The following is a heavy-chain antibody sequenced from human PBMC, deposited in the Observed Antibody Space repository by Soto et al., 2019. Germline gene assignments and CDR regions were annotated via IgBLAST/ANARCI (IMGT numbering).Heavy chain of an antibody. J-gene: IGHJ4*02. D-gene: IGHD2-8*01. Sequence: EVQLLESGGGLVQPGGSLRLSCAASGFSFSTYAMSWVRQAPGKGLEWVAGIVGNGALISYGDSVKGRFTISRDNSNNILYLQMHSLRVEATADYYCAKDRQPDGLWPFDHWGQGTLVTVSS. CDR1: GFSFSTYA. V-gene: IGHV3-23*01. CDR2: IVGNGALI. CDR3: AKDRQPDGLWPFDH.